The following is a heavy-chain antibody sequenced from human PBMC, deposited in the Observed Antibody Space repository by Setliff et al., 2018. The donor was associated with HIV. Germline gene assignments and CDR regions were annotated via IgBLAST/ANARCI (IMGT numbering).Heavy chain of an antibody. CDR2: ISGYSGNT. Sequence: ASVKVSCKTSGYSFTSYGINWVRQAPGQGLEWMGWISGYSGNTNYAQKLQGRVTMTRNTSITTAYMELSSLKSEDTAVYYCAGRYSSTWYYFDYWGQGTLVTVSS. D-gene: IGHD6-13*01. V-gene: IGHV1-8*02. CDR3: AGRYSSTWYYFDY. J-gene: IGHJ4*02. CDR1: GYSFTSYG.